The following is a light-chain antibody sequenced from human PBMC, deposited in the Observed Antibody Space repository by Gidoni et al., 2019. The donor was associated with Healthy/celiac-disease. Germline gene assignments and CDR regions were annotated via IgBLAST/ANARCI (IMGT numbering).Light chain of an antibody. CDR1: SSDVGGYNY. Sequence: QSALTQPASVSGSPRQSITISCTGTSSDVGGYNYVSWYQQHPGKAPKRMIYEVSNRPSGVSNRFSGSKSGNTASLTISGLQAEDEADYYCSSYTSSSTHYVFGTGTKVTVL. V-gene: IGLV2-14*01. CDR2: EVS. J-gene: IGLJ1*01. CDR3: SSYTSSSTHYV.